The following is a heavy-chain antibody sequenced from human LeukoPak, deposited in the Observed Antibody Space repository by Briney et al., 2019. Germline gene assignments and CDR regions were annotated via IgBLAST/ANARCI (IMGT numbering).Heavy chain of an antibody. CDR2: IYYSGGT. V-gene: IGHV4-59*01. D-gene: IGHD5-18*01. CDR3: ARDGGYSYGNYYYYGMDV. CDR1: GGSISSYY. Sequence: TSETLSLTCTVSGGSISSYYWSWIRQPPGKGLEWIGYIYYSGGTNYNPSLKSRVTISVDTSKNQFSLKLSSVTAADTAVYYCARDGGYSYGNYYYYGMDVWGQGTTVTVSS. J-gene: IGHJ6*02.